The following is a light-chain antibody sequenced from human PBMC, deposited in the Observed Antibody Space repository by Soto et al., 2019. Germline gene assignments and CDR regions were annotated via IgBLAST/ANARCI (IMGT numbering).Light chain of an antibody. CDR3: QQYNNYMYT. CDR2: KAS. Sequence: DIQMTQSPSTLSASVGDRVTITCRASQSISNWLAWYQQKPGKAPKLLIYKASSLESGVPSRFSGSGSGTQFTLTSSSLQPDDFATYYCQQYNNYMYTFGQGTKLEIK. J-gene: IGKJ2*01. CDR1: QSISNW. V-gene: IGKV1-5*03.